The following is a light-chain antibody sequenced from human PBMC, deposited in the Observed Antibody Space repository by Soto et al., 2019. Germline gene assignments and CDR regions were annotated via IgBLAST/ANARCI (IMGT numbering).Light chain of an antibody. Sequence: EIVLTQSPVTLSLSPGERATLSCRASQSVSSNYLAWYQQKPGQAPRLLIYATSFRATGIPDRFRGSGSGTDFTLTISSLEPEDSAVYYCQDSSTSPWPFGQGTKVDIK. CDR2: ATS. CDR1: QSVSSNY. CDR3: QDSSTSPWP. J-gene: IGKJ1*01. V-gene: IGKV3-20*01.